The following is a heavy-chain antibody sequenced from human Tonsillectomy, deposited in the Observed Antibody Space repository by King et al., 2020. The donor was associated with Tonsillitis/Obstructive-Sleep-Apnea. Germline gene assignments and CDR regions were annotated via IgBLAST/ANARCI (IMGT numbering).Heavy chain of an antibody. CDR1: GFTFSTYS. CDR2: ITSGGRYI. CDR3: ARASGDFPSKDFDY. J-gene: IGHJ4*02. D-gene: IGHD4-17*01. Sequence: VQLVESGGGLVRPGGSLRLSCIGSGFTFSTYSMNWVRQVPGKGLEWVSMITSGGRYIYYGDSVKGRFTISRDVAKSSLDLQMSSLRAEDTGIYYCARASGDFPSKDFDYWGQGILVTVSS. V-gene: IGHV3-21*01.